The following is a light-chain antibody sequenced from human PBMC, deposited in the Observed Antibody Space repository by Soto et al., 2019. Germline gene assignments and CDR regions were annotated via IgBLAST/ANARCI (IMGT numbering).Light chain of an antibody. CDR1: QSVSSK. V-gene: IGKV3D-15*01. CDR2: GAS. CDR3: QQYNNWPLT. Sequence: EIVMTQSPATRSVSPGESASLSCGASQSVSSKLAWYQQRPGQPPRLLIYGASIRATGIPARFSGSGSGTEFTLTISSLQSEDFAIYYCQQYNNWPLTFGGGTKVDIK. J-gene: IGKJ4*01.